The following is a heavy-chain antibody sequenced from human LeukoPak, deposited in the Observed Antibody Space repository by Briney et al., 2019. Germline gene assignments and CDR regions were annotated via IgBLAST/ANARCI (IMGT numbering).Heavy chain of an antibody. J-gene: IGHJ6*03. CDR2: IYYSGST. CDR3: ARATYHSGAGSYIYYYMDV. CDR1: GDSISSYY. D-gene: IGHD3-10*01. Sequence: SETLSLTCTVSGDSISSYYWSWIRQPPGKGLEWIGYIYYSGSTNYNPSLKSRVTISVDTSKNQFSLKLNSVIAADTAVYYCARATYHSGAGSYIYYYMDVWGKGTTVTVSS. V-gene: IGHV4-59*01.